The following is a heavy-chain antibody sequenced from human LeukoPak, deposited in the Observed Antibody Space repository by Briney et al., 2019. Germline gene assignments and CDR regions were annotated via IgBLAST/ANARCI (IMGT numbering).Heavy chain of an antibody. CDR1: GYIFTAYY. J-gene: IGHJ4*02. D-gene: IGHD5-12*01. V-gene: IGHV1-2*02. CDR2: INPNSGGT. CDR3: AREDSGYDSVYYFDY. Sequence: ASVKVSCKTPGYIFTAYYMHWVRQAPGQGLEWMGWINPNSGGTKFPQKFQGRVTMTRDTSIRTAYMELNSLSSDDTAVHYCAREDSGYDSVYYFDYWGQGTLVTVSS.